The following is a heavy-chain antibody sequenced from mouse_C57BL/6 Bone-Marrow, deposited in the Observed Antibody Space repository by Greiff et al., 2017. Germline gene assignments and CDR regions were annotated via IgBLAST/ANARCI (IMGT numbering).Heavy chain of an antibody. D-gene: IGHD1-1*01. J-gene: IGHJ4*01. CDR2: IHPNSGST. Sequence: QVQLQQPGAELVKPGASVKLSCKASGYTFTSYWMHWVKQRPGQGLEWIGMIHPNSGSTNYKEKFQSKATLTVDKSSSTAYMRLSSLSSEDSAVYYCARGNYYGSLDYWGQGTTVTVSS. CDR1: GYTFTSYW. CDR3: ARGNYYGSLDY. V-gene: IGHV1-64*01.